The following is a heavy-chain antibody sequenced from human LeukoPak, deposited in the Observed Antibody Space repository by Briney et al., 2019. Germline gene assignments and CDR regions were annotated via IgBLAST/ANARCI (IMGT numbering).Heavy chain of an antibody. CDR1: GFTFSSFV. Sequence: PGRSLRLSCEASGFTFSSFVMHWVRQAPGKGLEWVAAIWSDGSNKYYADSVKGRFTISRDNSNNTLFLQVGSLRAEDTGVYYCVKGERKYYYHYMDVWGKGTSVTVSS. J-gene: IGHJ6*03. CDR3: VKGERKYYYHYMDV. CDR2: IWSDGSNK. V-gene: IGHV3-33*06.